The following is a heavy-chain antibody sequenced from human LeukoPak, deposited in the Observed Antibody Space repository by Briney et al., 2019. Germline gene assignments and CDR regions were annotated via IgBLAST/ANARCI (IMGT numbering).Heavy chain of an antibody. J-gene: IGHJ4*02. Sequence: GGSLRLSCAASGLTFSSYSMNWVRQAPGKGLEWVSYISSSSSTIYYADSVKGRFTISRDNAKNSLYLQMNSLRAEDTAVYYCARARRSEFDYWGQGTLVTVSS. CDR1: GLTFSSYS. V-gene: IGHV3-48*04. CDR3: ARARRSEFDY. CDR2: ISSSSSTI.